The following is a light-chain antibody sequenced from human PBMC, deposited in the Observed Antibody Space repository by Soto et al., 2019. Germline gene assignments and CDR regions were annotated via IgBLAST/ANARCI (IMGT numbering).Light chain of an antibody. J-gene: IGKJ1*01. CDR2: DAS. V-gene: IGKV3-11*01. Sequence: EIVLTQSPATLSLSPGERATLSCRASQSVSSYLAWYQQKPGQAPRLLIYDASNRATGIPARFSGSGSGTDFTLTIGSLEPEDFAVYYCQQRSNWRRTFGQGTKVEIK. CDR1: QSVSSY. CDR3: QQRSNWRRT.